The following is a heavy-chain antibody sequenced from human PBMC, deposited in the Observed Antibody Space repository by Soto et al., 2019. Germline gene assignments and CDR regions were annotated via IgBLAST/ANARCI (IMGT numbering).Heavy chain of an antibody. Sequence: GGSLRLSCAASGFTFSSYSMNWVRQAPGKGLEWVSSISSSSSYIYYADSVKGRFTISRDNAKNSLYLQMNSLRAEDTAVYYCARIPMTTVTTTETFDIWGQGTMVTVSS. CDR3: ARIPMTTVTTTETFDI. CDR2: ISSSSSYI. J-gene: IGHJ3*02. D-gene: IGHD4-17*01. CDR1: GFTFSSYS. V-gene: IGHV3-21*01.